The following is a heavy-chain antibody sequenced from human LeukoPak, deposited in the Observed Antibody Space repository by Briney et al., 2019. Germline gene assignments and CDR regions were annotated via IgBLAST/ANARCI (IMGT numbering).Heavy chain of an antibody. CDR1: GDTFKGYY. V-gene: IGHV1-2*02. CDR3: ARAYGDYENRFDF. Sequence: ASVKVSCKTSGDTFKGYYIHWMRQAPRQGLEWMGWISPTGATNYAQKFQGRVTMTRDTSISTAYMELSSLRSDDTAVYYCARAYGDYENRFDFWGQGTLVTVSS. J-gene: IGHJ4*02. CDR2: ISPTGAT. D-gene: IGHD4-17*01.